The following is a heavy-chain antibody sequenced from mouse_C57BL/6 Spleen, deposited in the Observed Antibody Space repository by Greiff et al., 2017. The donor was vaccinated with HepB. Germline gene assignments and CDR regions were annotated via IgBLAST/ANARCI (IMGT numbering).Heavy chain of an antibody. CDR3: ARNLPYSSNYYFDY. CDR2: IWTGGGT. D-gene: IGHD2-5*01. V-gene: IGHV2-9-1*01. J-gene: IGHJ2*01. CDR1: GFSLTSYA. Sequence: VKLVESGPGLVAPSQSLSITCTVSGFSLTSYAISWVRQPPGKGLEWLGVIWTGGGTNYNSALKSRLSISKDNSKSQVFLKMNSLQTDDTARYYCARNLPYSSNYYFDYWGQGTTLTVSS.